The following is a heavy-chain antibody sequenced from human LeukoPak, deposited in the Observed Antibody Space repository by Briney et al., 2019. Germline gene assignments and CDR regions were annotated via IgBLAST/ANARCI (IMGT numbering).Heavy chain of an antibody. Sequence: GGSLRLSCAASGFTFSDYYMNWIRQAPGKGLVWVSRIKTDGSSTSYADSVKGRFTISRDNAKNTLYLQMNSLRAEDTAVYYCARYVWYYDLWGRGTLVTVSS. CDR2: IKTDGSST. J-gene: IGHJ2*01. D-gene: IGHD1-1*01. CDR3: ARYVWYYDL. CDR1: GFTFSDYY. V-gene: IGHV3-74*01.